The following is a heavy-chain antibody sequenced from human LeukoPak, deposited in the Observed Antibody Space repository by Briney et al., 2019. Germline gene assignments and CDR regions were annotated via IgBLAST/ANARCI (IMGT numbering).Heavy chain of an antibody. Sequence: PSETLSLTCTVSGGSISTYYWSWIRQPPGKGLEWIGYVYYSGSTNYNPSLMSRVTISVDTSKKQFSLKLRSVTAADTAVYYCARDKDCSSTSCYPDFFDYWGQGTLVTVSS. CDR2: VYYSGST. V-gene: IGHV4-59*01. D-gene: IGHD2-2*01. J-gene: IGHJ4*02. CDR3: ARDKDCSSTSCYPDFFDY. CDR1: GGSISTYY.